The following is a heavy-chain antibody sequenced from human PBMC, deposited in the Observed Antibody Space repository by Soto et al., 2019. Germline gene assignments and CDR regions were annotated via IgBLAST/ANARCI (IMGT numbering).Heavy chain of an antibody. V-gene: IGHV5-51*01. CDR2: IYPGDSDT. J-gene: IGHJ6*02. D-gene: IGHD3-3*01. CDR1: GYSFTSYW. Sequence: GESLKISCKGSGYSFTSYWIGWVRQMPGKGLEWMGIIYPGDSDTRYSPSFQGQVTISADKSISTAYLQWSSLKASDTAMYYCARLVHITIFGVVINHGGMDVWGQGTTVTVSS. CDR3: ARLVHITIFGVVINHGGMDV.